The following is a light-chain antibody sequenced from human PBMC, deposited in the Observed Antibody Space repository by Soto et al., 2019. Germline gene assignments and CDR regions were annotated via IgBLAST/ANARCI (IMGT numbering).Light chain of an antibody. CDR1: SSDVGGYNF. J-gene: IGLJ1*01. CDR3: SSYSGINNYV. V-gene: IGLV2-8*01. Sequence: QSALTQPPSASGSPGQSVTISCTGTSSDVGGYNFVSWYQQHPGKAPKLMIYEATKRPSGVPDRFSGSKSGNTASLTVSGLQAEDEADYYCSSYSGINNYVFGTGTKVTVL. CDR2: EAT.